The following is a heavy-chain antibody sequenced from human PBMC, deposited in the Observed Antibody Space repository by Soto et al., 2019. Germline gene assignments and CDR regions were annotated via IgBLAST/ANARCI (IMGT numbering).Heavy chain of an antibody. J-gene: IGHJ4*02. D-gene: IGHD1-26*01. Sequence: PSETLSLTCTVSGGSIRSYYWSWIRQPPGKGLEWIGYIFHTGATNYNPSLKSRVTISVDTSKNQFSLKLSSVTAADTAVYYCARHEVGATDFDYWGQGTLVTVSS. CDR2: IFHTGAT. CDR1: GGSIRSYY. CDR3: ARHEVGATDFDY. V-gene: IGHV4-59*08.